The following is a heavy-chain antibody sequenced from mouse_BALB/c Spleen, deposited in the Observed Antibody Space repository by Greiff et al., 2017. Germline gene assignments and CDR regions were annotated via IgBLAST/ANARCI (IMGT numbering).Heavy chain of an antibody. CDR2: ISRGGSYT. CDR1: GFTFSSYA. J-gene: IGHJ4*01. Sequence: EVQLVESGGGLVKPGGSLKLSCAASGFTFSSYAMSWVRQSPEKRLEWVAEISRGGSYTYYPDTVTGRYTISRDNAKNTLYLEMSSLKSEDTAMYYCARTMTAASMNNWGQGTSVTVSS. V-gene: IGHV5-9-4*01. D-gene: IGHD2-4*01. CDR3: ARTMTAASMNN.